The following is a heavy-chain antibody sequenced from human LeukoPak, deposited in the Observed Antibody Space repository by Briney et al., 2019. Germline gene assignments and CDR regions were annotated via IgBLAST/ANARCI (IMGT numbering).Heavy chain of an antibody. Sequence: SETLSLTCTVSGGSISSYYWSWIRQPPGKGLEWIGYIYYSGSTNYNPSLKSRVTISVDTSKNQFSLKLSSVTAADTAVYYCARAGGYSYGQFDYWGQGTLVTVSS. D-gene: IGHD5-18*01. CDR1: GGSISSYY. CDR2: IYYSGST. V-gene: IGHV4-59*08. J-gene: IGHJ4*02. CDR3: ARAGGYSYGQFDY.